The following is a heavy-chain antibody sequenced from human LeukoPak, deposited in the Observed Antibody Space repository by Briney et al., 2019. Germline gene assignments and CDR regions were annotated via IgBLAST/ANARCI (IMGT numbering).Heavy chain of an antibody. V-gene: IGHV4-39*01. CDR1: GGSISSSNYY. Sequence: SETLSLTCTVSGGSISSSNYYWGWIRQPPGKGLEWIGSIYYSGSTYYNPSLKSRVTISVDTSKNQFSLKLSSVTAADTAVYYCARLRIAARPFDYWGQGTLVTVSS. CDR2: IYYSGST. J-gene: IGHJ4*02. D-gene: IGHD6-6*01. CDR3: ARLRIAARPFDY.